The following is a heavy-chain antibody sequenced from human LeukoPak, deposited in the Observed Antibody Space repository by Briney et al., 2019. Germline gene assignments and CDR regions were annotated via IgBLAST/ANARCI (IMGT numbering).Heavy chain of an antibody. Sequence: SETLSLTCIVSGGSISSAGYYWSWIRQPPGQGLEWIGYIYHSGSTYYNPSLRSRVSISADTSKNQFSLKLSSVTAADTAVYYCAREDGARDYWGQGTLVTVSS. D-gene: IGHD4-17*01. CDR2: IYHSGST. V-gene: IGHV4-30-2*01. CDR1: GGSISSAGYY. CDR3: AREDGARDY. J-gene: IGHJ4*02.